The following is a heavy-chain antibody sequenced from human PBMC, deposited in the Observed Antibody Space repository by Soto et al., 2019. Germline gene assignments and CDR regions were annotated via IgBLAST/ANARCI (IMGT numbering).Heavy chain of an antibody. CDR2: IIPIFGTS. D-gene: IGHD6-13*01. CDR3: ARGGSSSWTYYYYGMDV. V-gene: IGHV1-69*18. CDR1: GGTFSSYA. J-gene: IGHJ6*02. Sequence: QVQLVQSGAEVKKPGSSVKVSCKASGGTFSSYAITWVRQAPGQGLELMRRIIPIFGTSNYAQKFQGRVTITADESTSTAYMELSSRRSEDTAVYYCARGGSSSWTYYYYGMDVWGQGTTVTVSS.